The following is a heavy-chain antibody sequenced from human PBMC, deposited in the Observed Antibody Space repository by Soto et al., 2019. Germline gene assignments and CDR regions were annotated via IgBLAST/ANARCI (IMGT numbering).Heavy chain of an antibody. J-gene: IGHJ4*02. Sequence: QVQLVQSGAEEKKPGASVKVSCKASGYTFTSYAMHWVRQAPGQRLEWMGWINAGNGNTEYSQKFQGRVTITRHTSASPADMALSSLRSEDTAVYYCARSIVVVTALDYWGQGTLVTVSS. CDR2: INAGNGNT. CDR3: ARSIVVVTALDY. D-gene: IGHD2-21*02. V-gene: IGHV1-3*05. CDR1: GYTFTSYA.